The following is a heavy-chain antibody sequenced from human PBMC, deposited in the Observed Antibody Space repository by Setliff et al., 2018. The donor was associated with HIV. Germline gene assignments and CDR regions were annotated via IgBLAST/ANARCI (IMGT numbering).Heavy chain of an antibody. D-gene: IGHD6-19*01. Sequence: SETLSLTCTVSGDSVSSRSYYWSWIRQPPGKGLEWIGYIYHSGSTNYNPSLKSRDTISVDTSKKQFSLRLTSVTAADTAVYYCARGVRDNSGWSSYYFDYWGQGTLVTVSS. CDR1: GDSVSSRSYY. CDR3: ARGVRDNSGWSSYYFDY. CDR2: IYHSGST. J-gene: IGHJ4*02. V-gene: IGHV4-61*01.